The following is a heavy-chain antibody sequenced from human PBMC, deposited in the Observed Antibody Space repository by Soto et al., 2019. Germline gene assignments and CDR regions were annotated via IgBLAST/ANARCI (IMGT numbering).Heavy chain of an antibody. CDR3: ATGHYYYSGMDV. Sequence: PSETLSLTCAVSGGSISSSSYYWGWIRQPPGKGLEWIGSIYYSGSTYYNPSLKSRVTISVDTSKNQFSLKLSSVTAADTAVYYWATGHYYYSGMDVWGQGTTVTVSS. CDR1: GGSISSSSYY. V-gene: IGHV4-39*01. D-gene: IGHD7-27*01. CDR2: IYYSGST. J-gene: IGHJ6*02.